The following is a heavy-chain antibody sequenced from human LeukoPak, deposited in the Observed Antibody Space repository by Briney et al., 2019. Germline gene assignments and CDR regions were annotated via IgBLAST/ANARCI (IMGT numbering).Heavy chain of an antibody. D-gene: IGHD2-21*02. V-gene: IGHV3-21*01. CDR1: GFTFTSYY. CDR3: ARCVSYRVVVTATDFDY. CDR2: IGSSSTHI. J-gene: IGHJ4*02. Sequence: GGSLRLSCEASGFTFTSYYMNWVRQAPGRGLEWVSSIGSSSTHIYYADSVKGRFTISRDNAKNSLYLQMNSLRAEDTAVYYCARCVSYRVVVTATDFDYWGQGTLVTVSS.